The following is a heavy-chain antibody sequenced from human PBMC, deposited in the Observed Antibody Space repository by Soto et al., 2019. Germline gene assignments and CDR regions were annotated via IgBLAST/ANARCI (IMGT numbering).Heavy chain of an antibody. Sequence: VGSLRLSCAASGFTFSSSGMHWVRQAPGKGLEWVAVISYDGSNKFYADSVKGRFTISRDNFRNTLYLQMNSLRAEDTAVYYCAKEFHTWNYFDYWGQGTLVTVSS. J-gene: IGHJ4*02. CDR1: GFTFSSSG. D-gene: IGHD1-20*01. V-gene: IGHV3-30*18. CDR3: AKEFHTWNYFDY. CDR2: ISYDGSNK.